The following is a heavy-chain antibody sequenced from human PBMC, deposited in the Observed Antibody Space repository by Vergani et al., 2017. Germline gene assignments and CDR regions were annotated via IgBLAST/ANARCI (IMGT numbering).Heavy chain of an antibody. J-gene: IGHJ6*02. V-gene: IGHV4-4*02. D-gene: IGHD5-12*01. CDR1: GGSISSSNW. CDR3: ARVYGYDTYYYYYYGMDV. CDR2: IYHSGST. Sequence: QVQLQESGPGLVKPSGTLSLTCAVSGGSISSSNWWSWVRQPPGKGLEWIGEIYHSGSTNYNPSLKSRVTISVDKSKNQFSLKLSSVTAADTAVYYCARVYGYDTYYYYYYGMDVWGQGTTVTVSS.